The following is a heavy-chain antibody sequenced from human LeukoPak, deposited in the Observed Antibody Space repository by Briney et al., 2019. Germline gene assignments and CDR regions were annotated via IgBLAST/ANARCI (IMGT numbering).Heavy chain of an antibody. D-gene: IGHD3-3*01. J-gene: IGHJ5*02. CDR2: IYWDDDK. Sequence: SGPTLVKPTQTLTLTCTFSGFSLSTSGVGVGWIRQPPGKVLEWLALIYWDDDKRYSPSLKSRLTITKDTSKNQVVLTMTNMHHVDKAPSYCAHSSITIFGVVTPFDPWGQGTLVTVSS. CDR3: AHSSITIFGVVTPFDP. CDR1: GFSLSTSGVG. V-gene: IGHV2-5*02.